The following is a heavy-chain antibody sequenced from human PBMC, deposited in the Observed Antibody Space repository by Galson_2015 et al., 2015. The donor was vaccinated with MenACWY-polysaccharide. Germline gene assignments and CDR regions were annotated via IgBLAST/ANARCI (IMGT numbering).Heavy chain of an antibody. CDR1: GFTFGSHW. J-gene: IGHJ6*02. CDR3: ARGHLGLGV. CDR2: INSDATII. Sequence: SLRLSCAASGFTFGSHWMHWVRQAPGEGRVWVSRINSDATIINYADSVKGRFTISRDNAKNTLYLEMHSLRAEDTAVYFCARGHLGLGVWGQGTTVTVSS. V-gene: IGHV3-74*01.